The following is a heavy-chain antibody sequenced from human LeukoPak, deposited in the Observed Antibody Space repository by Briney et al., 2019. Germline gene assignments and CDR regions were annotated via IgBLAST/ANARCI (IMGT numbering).Heavy chain of an antibody. CDR1: GFTVSSNY. Sequence: GGSLRLSCVASGFTVSSNYMTWVRQAPGKGLEWVSIIYSGGRTYYADSVKGRFTISRDNSKNTLYLQMNSLRAEDTAVYYCAKGTLNSFDYWGQGTLVTVSS. V-gene: IGHV3-53*01. D-gene: IGHD1-1*01. CDR2: IYSGGRT. CDR3: AKGTLNSFDY. J-gene: IGHJ4*02.